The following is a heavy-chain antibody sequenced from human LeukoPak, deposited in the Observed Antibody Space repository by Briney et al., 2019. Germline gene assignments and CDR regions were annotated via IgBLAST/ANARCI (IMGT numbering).Heavy chain of an antibody. J-gene: IGHJ3*02. CDR2: IFSYDEK. V-gene: IGHV2-26*01. CDR1: GFSLSNARMG. D-gene: IGHD1-26*01. Sequence: SGPVLVKPTETLTLTCTVSGFSLSNARMGVSWIRQPPGKALEWLAHIFSYDEKSYSTPLKSRLTISKDTSKSQVVLTMTNMDPVDTATYYCARIGGGWGSYYPLIAFDIWGQGTMVTVSS. CDR3: ARIGGGWGSYYPLIAFDI.